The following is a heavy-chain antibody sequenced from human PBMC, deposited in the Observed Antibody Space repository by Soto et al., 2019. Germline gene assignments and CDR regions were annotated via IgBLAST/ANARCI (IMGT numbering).Heavy chain of an antibody. D-gene: IGHD1-20*01. CDR1: GGSISGSYYY. V-gene: IGHV4-39*01. CDR3: ATSQKGYNWNYFDH. J-gene: IGHJ4*02. Sequence: SETLSLTCAVSGGSISGSYYYWAWLRQSPGKGPEWIGSVFYTGFTSYNPSLESRVSVSVDTSKSLFSLKLSAVTAADMAVYYCATSQKGYNWNYFDHWGQGALVTVSS. CDR2: VFYTGFT.